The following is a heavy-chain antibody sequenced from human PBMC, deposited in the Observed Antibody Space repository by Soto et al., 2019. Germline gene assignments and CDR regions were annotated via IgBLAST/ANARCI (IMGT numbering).Heavy chain of an antibody. CDR3: ARVGPYDSGSYMLRYYWFDP. J-gene: IGHJ5*02. V-gene: IGHV3-53*01. CDR2: IYSGGAT. Sequence: EVLLVDSGGGLIQPGGSLRLTCAAAGFSVSSSHMNWVRQAPGKGLEWVSVIYSGGATNYAVSVKGRFTISRDKSKNTVYLQMNSLRAEDTAVYYCARVGPYDSGSYMLRYYWFDPWGQGTLVTVSS. CDR1: GFSVSSSH. D-gene: IGHD3-10*01.